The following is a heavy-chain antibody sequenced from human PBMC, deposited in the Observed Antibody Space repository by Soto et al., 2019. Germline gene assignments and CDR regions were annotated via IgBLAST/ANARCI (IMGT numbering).Heavy chain of an antibody. V-gene: IGHV3-33*01. CDR3: ARGASAVAESLDY. D-gene: IGHD6-19*01. CDR1: GFTFSSYG. Sequence: QVQLVESGGGVVQPGRSLRLSCAASGFTFSSYGMHWVRQAPGKGLEWVEFIWYDGSNKYYTDSVKGRFTISRDNSKNTVFLQMSSLSAEDTAVYYCARGASAVAESLDYWAQGTMVSVSS. J-gene: IGHJ4*02. CDR2: IWYDGSNK.